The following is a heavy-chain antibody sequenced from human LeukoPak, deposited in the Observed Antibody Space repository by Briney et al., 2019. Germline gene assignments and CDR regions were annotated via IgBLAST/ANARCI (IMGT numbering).Heavy chain of an antibody. V-gene: IGHV3-21*01. D-gene: IGHD1-26*01. J-gene: IGHJ6*03. Sequence: GGSLRLSCAASGFTFSSYNMNWVRQAPGKGLEWVSSITSGSSYIYYADSVRGRFTISRDNAKNSLYLQMNSLRAEDTAVYYCARDPYSGSYGNYYYYFMDVWGKGTTVTISS. CDR3: ARDPYSGSYGNYYYYFMDV. CDR1: GFTFSSYN. CDR2: ITSGSSYI.